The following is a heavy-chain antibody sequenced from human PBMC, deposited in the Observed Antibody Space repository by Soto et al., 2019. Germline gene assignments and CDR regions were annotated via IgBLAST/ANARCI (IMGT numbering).Heavy chain of an antibody. J-gene: IGHJ6*02. CDR3: ARYDYYYGMDV. CDR2: IYSGGST. Sequence: EVQLVESGGGLIQPGGSLRLSCAASGFTVSSNYMSWVRQAPGKGLEWVSLIYSGGSTYYADSVKGRFTISRDNSKNALYLQMNSLRAEDTAVYYCARYDYYYGMDVWGQGTTVTVSS. V-gene: IGHV3-53*01. CDR1: GFTVSSNY.